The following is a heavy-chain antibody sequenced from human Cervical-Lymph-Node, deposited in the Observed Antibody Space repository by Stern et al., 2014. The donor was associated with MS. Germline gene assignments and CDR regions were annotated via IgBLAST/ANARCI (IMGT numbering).Heavy chain of an antibody. D-gene: IGHD4-23*01. V-gene: IGHV1-69*09. Sequence: VQLVESGGEVTKPGSSVKVSCKASGGPFSNYAISWVRQAPGQGLDWMGRLIPFLGIVNYAQRFQGRVPITADKSTSTAHMDLSSLRSEDTAVYYCATDPHGANSLNYSDYAMDVWGQGTTVTVSS. CDR3: ATDPHGANSLNYSDYAMDV. CDR2: LIPFLGIV. CDR1: GGPFSNYA. J-gene: IGHJ6*02.